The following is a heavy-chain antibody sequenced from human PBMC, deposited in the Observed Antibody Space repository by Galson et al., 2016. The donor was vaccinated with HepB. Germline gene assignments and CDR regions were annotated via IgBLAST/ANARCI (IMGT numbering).Heavy chain of an antibody. D-gene: IGHD6-19*01. CDR2: ISYDGSNI. CDR3: VRSRSLAPPLGIAVAGPFDY. V-gene: IGHV3-30*09. J-gene: IGHJ4*02. Sequence: SLRLSCAASGFTFSNSAMHWVRRAPGKGLEWVAVISYDGSNIYFADSVKGRFATSRDNSKSTLYLRMNSLRVEDTAVYYCVRSRSLAPPLGIAVAGPFDYWGQGTLVTVSS. CDR1: GFTFSNSA.